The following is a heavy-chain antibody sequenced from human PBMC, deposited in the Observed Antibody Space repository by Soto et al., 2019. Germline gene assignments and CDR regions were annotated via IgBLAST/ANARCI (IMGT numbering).Heavy chain of an antibody. CDR1: GFTVTTTH. CDR3: GRPHQRLVVRDY. CDR2: VYSSGTI. Sequence: GGSMRLSCAASGFTVTTTHMGWVRQAPGKGLEWVSVVYSSGTIYYIDSLKGRFTMSRATSNSTVYRQLNSLRAEDTAVYYCGRPHQRLVVRDYGGQGIVVTVSS. J-gene: IGHJ4*02. D-gene: IGHD2-2*01. V-gene: IGHV3-53*01.